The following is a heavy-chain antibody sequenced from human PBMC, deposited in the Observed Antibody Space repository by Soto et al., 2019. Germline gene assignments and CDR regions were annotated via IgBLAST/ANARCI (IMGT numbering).Heavy chain of an antibody. D-gene: IGHD6-13*01. V-gene: IGHV1-8*02. J-gene: IGHJ6*03. CDR2: MNPSSGKT. Sequence: ASVNGSCKASGYTIIVDAISWVRQAPGQGLEWMGWMNPSSGKTGYAQKFQGRVTMTRNTSISTAYMELSSLRSEDTAVYYCARGGPYSSSWYGYYYYMDVWGKGTTVTVSS. CDR3: ARGGPYSSSWYGYYYYMDV. CDR1: GYTIIVDA.